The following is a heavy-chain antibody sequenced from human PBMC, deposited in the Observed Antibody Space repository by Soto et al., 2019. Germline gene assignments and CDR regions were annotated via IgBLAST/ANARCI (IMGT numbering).Heavy chain of an antibody. D-gene: IGHD3-10*01. Sequence: PGGSLRLSCVASGFTFSNAWMSWVRQAPGKGLEWVGRNRRGTESGTADYAAPVKGRFTISRDDSRNTLYLQMNSLRTEDTAVYFCTTALSGSAPPHFWGQGTLVTVSS. CDR2: NRRGTESGTA. J-gene: IGHJ4*02. CDR3: TTALSGSAPPHF. CDR1: GFTFSNAW. V-gene: IGHV3-15*01.